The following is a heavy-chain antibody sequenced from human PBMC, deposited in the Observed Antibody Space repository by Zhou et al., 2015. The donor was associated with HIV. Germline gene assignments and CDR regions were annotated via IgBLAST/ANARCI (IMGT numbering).Heavy chain of an antibody. V-gene: IGHV1-69*02. CDR2: IIPILGIA. D-gene: IGHD4-23*01. J-gene: IGHJ3*02. CDR3: ASPRLSDYGGNSAAFDI. CDR1: GGTFSSYT. Sequence: QVQLVQSGAEVKKPGSSVKVSCKASGGTFSSYTISWVRQAPGQGLEWMGRIIPILGIANYAQKFQGRVTITADKSTSTAYMELSSLRSEDTAVYYCASPRLSDYGGNSAAFDIWGQGTMVTVSS.